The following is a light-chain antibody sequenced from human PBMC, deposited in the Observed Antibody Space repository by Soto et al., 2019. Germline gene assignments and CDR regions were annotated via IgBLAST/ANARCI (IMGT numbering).Light chain of an antibody. CDR1: QSVSSSY. CDR2: GAS. V-gene: IGKV3-20*01. J-gene: IGKJ1*01. Sequence: EIVWPQSPGTLSLSPGERATLSCRASQSVSSSYSAWYQQKPGQAPRLLIYGASSRATGIPDRFSGSGSGTDFTLTISRLEPEDFAVYYCQQYGSSRWTFGQGTKVDIK. CDR3: QQYGSSRWT.